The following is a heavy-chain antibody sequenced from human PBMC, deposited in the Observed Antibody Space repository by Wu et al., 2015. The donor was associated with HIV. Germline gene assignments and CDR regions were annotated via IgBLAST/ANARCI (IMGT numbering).Heavy chain of an antibody. CDR1: GYTFSTYA. CDR2: TSVRNGNT. J-gene: IGHJ2*01. V-gene: IGHV1-18*04. D-gene: IGHD2-2*02. CDR3: ARYCSSTSCYNSWYFDL. Sequence: QVQMVQSGAEVKKPGASVKISCKTTGYTFSTYAVTWVRQVPGQGLEWMGSTSVRNGNTNYAQKLQGRVTMTTDTSTSTAYMELRSLRSDDTAVYYCARYCSSTSCYNSWYFDLWGRGTLVTVSS.